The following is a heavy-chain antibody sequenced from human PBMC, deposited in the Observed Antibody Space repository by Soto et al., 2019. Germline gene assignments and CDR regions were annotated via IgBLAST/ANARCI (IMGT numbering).Heavy chain of an antibody. V-gene: IGHV3-33*08. CDR2: IWYDGSNK. D-gene: IGHD3-10*01. CDR1: GFTFSSYG. J-gene: IGHJ4*02. Sequence: PGGSLRLSCAASGFTFSSYGMHWVRQAPGKGLEWVAVIWYDGSNKYYADSVKGRFTISRDNSKNTLYLQMNSLRAEDTAVYYCARDGGMVRGVITSFDYWGQGTLVTVSS. CDR3: ARDGGMVRGVITSFDY.